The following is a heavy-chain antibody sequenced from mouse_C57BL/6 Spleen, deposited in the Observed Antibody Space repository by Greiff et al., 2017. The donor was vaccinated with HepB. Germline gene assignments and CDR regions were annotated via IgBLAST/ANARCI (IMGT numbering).Heavy chain of an antibody. V-gene: IGHV1-50*01. D-gene: IGHD1-1*01. CDR3: ARMEYYVSNYVDY. CDR2: IDPSGSYT. J-gene: IGHJ2*01. CDR1: GYTFTSYW. Sequence: QVQLQHPGAELVKPGASVKLSCKASGYTFTSYWMQWVKQRPGQGLEWIGEIDPSGSYTNYNQKFKGKATLTVDTSNSKAYMQLSSLTSEDSEVDYGARMEYYVSNYVDYWGQGTTLTVSS.